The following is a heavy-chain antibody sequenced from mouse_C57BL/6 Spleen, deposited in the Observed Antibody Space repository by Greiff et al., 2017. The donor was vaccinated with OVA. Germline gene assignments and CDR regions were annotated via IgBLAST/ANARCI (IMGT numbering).Heavy chain of an antibody. Sequence: VQLQESGAELARPGASVKLSCKASGYTFTSYGISWVKQRTGQGLEWIGEIYPRSGNTYYNEKFKGKATLTADKSSSTAYMELRSLTSEDSAVYFCARHYYGSSYRMDYWGQGTSVTVSS. D-gene: IGHD1-1*01. V-gene: IGHV1-81*01. CDR3: ARHYYGSSYRMDY. J-gene: IGHJ4*01. CDR2: IYPRSGNT. CDR1: GYTFTSYG.